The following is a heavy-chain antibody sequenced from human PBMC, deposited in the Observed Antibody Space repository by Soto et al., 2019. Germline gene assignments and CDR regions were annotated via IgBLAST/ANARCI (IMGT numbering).Heavy chain of an antibody. V-gene: IGHV1-58*01. CDR1: GFTFTSSA. CDR2: IVVGSGNT. J-gene: IGHJ3*02. CDR3: AADLTDHEMATMAFDI. D-gene: IGHD5-12*01. Sequence: GASVKVSCKASGFTFTSSAVQWVRQARGQRLEWIGWIVVGSGNTNYAQKFQERVTITRDMSTSTAYMELSSLRSEDTAVYYCAADLTDHEMATMAFDIWGQGTMVTVSS.